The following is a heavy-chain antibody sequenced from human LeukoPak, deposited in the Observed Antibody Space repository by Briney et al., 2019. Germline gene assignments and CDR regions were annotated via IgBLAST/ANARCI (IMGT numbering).Heavy chain of an antibody. D-gene: IGHD5-12*01. J-gene: IGHJ4*02. CDR3: AVAYGGYDWEGGFDY. CDR1: GFTFSSYA. CDR2: ISYDGSNK. V-gene: IGHV3-30-3*01. Sequence: PGRSLRLSCAASGFTFSSYAMHWVRQAPGRGLEWVAVISYDGSNKCYADPVKGRFTISRDNSKNTLYLQMNSLRAEDTTVYYCAVAYGGYDWEGGFDYWGQGTLVTVSS.